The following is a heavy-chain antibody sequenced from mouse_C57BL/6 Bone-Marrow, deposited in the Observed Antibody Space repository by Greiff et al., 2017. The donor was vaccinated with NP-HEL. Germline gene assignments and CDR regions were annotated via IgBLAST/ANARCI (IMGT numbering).Heavy chain of an antibody. D-gene: IGHD2-5*01. J-gene: IGHJ1*03. CDR3: ARVGTYSNYPYWYFDV. CDR2: INPSNGGT. V-gene: IGHV1-53*01. CDR1: GYTFTSYW. Sequence: QVQLQQPGTELVKPGASVKLSCKASGYTFTSYWMHWVKQRPGQGLEWIGNINPSNGGTNYNEKFKSKATLTVDKSSSTAYMQLSSLTSEDPAVYYCARVGTYSNYPYWYFDVWGTGTTVTVSS.